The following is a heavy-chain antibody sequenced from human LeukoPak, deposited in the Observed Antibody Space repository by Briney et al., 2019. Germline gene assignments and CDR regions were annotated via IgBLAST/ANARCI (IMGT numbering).Heavy chain of an antibody. CDR3: ARAAVAGTLVWFDP. J-gene: IGHJ5*02. V-gene: IGHV4-31*03. CDR2: IYYSGST. D-gene: IGHD6-19*01. Sequence: SQTLSLTCTVSGGSISSGGYYWSWIRQHPGKGLEWIGYIYYSGSTYYNPSLKSRVTISVDTSKNQFSLKLSSVTAADTAVYYCARAAVAGTLVWFDPWGQGTLVTVYS. CDR1: GGSISSGGYY.